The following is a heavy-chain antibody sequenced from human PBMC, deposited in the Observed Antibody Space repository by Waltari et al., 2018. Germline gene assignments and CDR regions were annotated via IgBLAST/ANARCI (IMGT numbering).Heavy chain of an antibody. CDR1: GGSFSGYY. J-gene: IGHJ4*02. CDR2: LNLSGIS. Sequence: QVQLQQWGAGLLKPSETLSLTGAVYGGSFSGYYWSWIRQPPGKGREGIVELNLSGISNYRPSLQRRFTISVATSKNQFSLKLRSVPAADPAVYYCARPRYSSSWYFGSYYFDYWCQGTLVTVSS. D-gene: IGHD6-13*01. V-gene: IGHV4-34*01. CDR3: ARPRYSSSWYFGSYYFDY.